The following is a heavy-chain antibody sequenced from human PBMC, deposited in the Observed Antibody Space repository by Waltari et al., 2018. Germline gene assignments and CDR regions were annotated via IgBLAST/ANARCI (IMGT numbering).Heavy chain of an antibody. J-gene: IGHJ4*02. V-gene: IGHV3-23*01. CDR1: GFSFMGFA. D-gene: IGHD3-16*02. CDR2: ISGSGATP. Sequence: EVQLLESAGGLVQPGAALRLSCAASGFSFMGFALNGVRQAPGEGLECVASISGSGATPFYADSVKGRFTIVRDNSRDTVYLQMNSLRVDDSAVYYCAKGSRGYTNYFFDSWGQGTLVSVSS. CDR3: AKGSRGYTNYFFDS.